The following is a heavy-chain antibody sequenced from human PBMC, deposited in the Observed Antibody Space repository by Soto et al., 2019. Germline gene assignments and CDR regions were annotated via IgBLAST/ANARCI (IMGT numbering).Heavy chain of an antibody. Sequence: GGSLRHSRGAPGVTSTTNYNNWVTQGPGKGLEWVSIIYSGGSTYYPDSVKGRFTISRDDSKNTLSLQMNSLRAEDTAVYYCTRHLIAAAGPFYFDSWGQGTLVTVSS. CDR3: TRHLIAAAGPFYFDS. J-gene: IGHJ4*02. D-gene: IGHD6-13*01. CDR1: GVTSTTNY. V-gene: IGHV3-53*01. CDR2: IYSGGST.